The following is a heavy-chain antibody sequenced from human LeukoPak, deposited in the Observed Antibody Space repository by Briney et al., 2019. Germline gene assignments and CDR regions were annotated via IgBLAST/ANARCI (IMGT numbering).Heavy chain of an antibody. J-gene: IGHJ4*02. D-gene: IGHD3-10*01. CDR2: INSDGSST. CDR1: GFTLSSYW. V-gene: IGHV3-74*01. Sequence: PGGSLRLSCAASGFTLSSYWMHWVRHAPGKGLVWVSRINSDGSSTSYADSVKGRFTISRDNAKNTLYLQMNNLRAEDTAVYYCSGRRTGGFDYWGRGTLVTVSS. CDR3: SGRRTGGFDY.